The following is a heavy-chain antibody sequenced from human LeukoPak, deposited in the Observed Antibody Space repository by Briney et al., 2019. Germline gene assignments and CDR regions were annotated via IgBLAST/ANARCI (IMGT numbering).Heavy chain of an antibody. CDR1: GFTFDDHA. V-gene: IGHV3-43*02. D-gene: IGHD1-1*01. Sequence: GGSLRLSCAASGFTFDDHAIHWVRQAPGKGLEWVSLISGDGGSTYYADFVKGRFTISRDNSKNTLYLQMNSLRAEDTAVYYCARDGGYAMDVWGQGTTVTVSS. CDR3: ARDGGYAMDV. CDR2: ISGDGGST. J-gene: IGHJ6*02.